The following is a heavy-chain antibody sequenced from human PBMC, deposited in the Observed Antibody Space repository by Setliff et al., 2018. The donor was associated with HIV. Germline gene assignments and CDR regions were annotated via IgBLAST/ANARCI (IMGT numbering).Heavy chain of an antibody. V-gene: IGHV3-43*01. J-gene: IGHJ1*01. Sequence: TGGSLRLSCAASGLTFSSHWMHWVRQAPGKGLEWVSLISWDGGSTYYADSVKGRFTISRDNSKNSLYLQMNSLRTEDTALYYCAKDFGYDSSRPEYFQHWGQGTLVTVS. CDR1: GLTFSSHW. CDR3: AKDFGYDSSRPEYFQH. CDR2: ISWDGGST. D-gene: IGHD3-22*01.